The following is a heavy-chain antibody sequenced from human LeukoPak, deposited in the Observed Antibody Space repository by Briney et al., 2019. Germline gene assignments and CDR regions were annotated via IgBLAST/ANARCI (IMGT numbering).Heavy chain of an antibody. CDR1: GGYISSYY. Sequence: SETLSLTCNVSGGYISSYYWSWIRQPPGKRLEWLGYIYYTVSTNCNPSLKSRVTISVDTSKNQFSLNLRSVTAADTAVYYCARARGSSGYEIDYWGQGTLVAVSS. V-gene: IGHV4-59*01. CDR2: IYYTVST. D-gene: IGHD5-12*01. CDR3: ARARGSSGYEIDY. J-gene: IGHJ4*02.